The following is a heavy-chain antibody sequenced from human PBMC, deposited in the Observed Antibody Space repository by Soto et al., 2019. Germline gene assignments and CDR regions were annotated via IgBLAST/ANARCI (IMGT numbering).Heavy chain of an antibody. V-gene: IGHV3-7*03. CDR3: ARDGSGYDRFDY. CDR1: GFTFSSYW. J-gene: IGHJ4*02. D-gene: IGHD5-12*01. Sequence: LSLSCAASGFTFSSYWMSWVRQAPGKGLEWVSNIKQDGSEKYYVDSVKGRFTISRDNAKNSLYLQMNSLRAEDTAVYYCARDGSGYDRFDYWGQGXLVTVYS. CDR2: IKQDGSEK.